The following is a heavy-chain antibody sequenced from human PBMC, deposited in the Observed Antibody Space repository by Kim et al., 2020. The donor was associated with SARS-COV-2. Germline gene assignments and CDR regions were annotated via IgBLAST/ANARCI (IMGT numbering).Heavy chain of an antibody. V-gene: IGHV5-10-1*01. Sequence: GESLKISCKGSGYSFTSYWISWVRQMPGKGLEWMGRIDPSDSYTNYSPSFQGHVTISADKSISTAYLQWSSLKASDTAMYYCARQDIVVVPAASAYYYGMDVWGQGTTVTVSS. J-gene: IGHJ6*02. CDR3: ARQDIVVVPAASAYYYGMDV. D-gene: IGHD2-2*01. CDR2: IDPSDSYT. CDR1: GYSFTSYW.